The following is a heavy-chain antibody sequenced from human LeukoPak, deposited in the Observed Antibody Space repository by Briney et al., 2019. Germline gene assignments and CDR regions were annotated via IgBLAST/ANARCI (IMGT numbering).Heavy chain of an antibody. Sequence: PGGSLRLSCAASGFTFSSYSMNWVRQAPGKGLEWVSYISSSSSTIYYADSVKGRFTISRDNAKNSLYLQMNSLRAEDTAVYYCARVIAMGTQVTLTSPYYFDYWGQGTLVTVSS. CDR1: GFTFSSYS. CDR2: ISSSSSTI. CDR3: ARVIAMGTQVTLTSPYYFDY. D-gene: IGHD2-2*01. V-gene: IGHV3-48*04. J-gene: IGHJ4*02.